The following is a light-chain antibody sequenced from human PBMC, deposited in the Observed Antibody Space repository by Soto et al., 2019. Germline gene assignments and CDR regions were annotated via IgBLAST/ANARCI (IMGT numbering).Light chain of an antibody. CDR1: QSISTE. J-gene: IGKJ2*01. CDR3: QQGHNWPLT. CDR2: SAS. V-gene: IGKV3-15*01. Sequence: EIVMTQSPATLSVSPGERATLSCRASQSISTELDWYQQKPGQPPRLLIYSASTRATGVPARFTGSGSGSEFTLTISGLQSEDVAVYYCQQGHNWPLTFGQGTRLEI.